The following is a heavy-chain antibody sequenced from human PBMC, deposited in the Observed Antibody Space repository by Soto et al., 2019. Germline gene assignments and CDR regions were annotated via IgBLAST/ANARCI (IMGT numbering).Heavy chain of an antibody. J-gene: IGHJ6*02. Sequence: ASETLSLTCAVYGGSFSGYYWSWIRQPPGKGLEWIGEINHSGSTNYNPSLKSRVTISVDTSKNQFSLKLSSVTAADTAVYYCARSRARYSYYGMDVWGQGXTVTVSS. D-gene: IGHD5-18*01. CDR1: GGSFSGYY. V-gene: IGHV4-34*01. CDR3: ARSRARYSYYGMDV. CDR2: INHSGST.